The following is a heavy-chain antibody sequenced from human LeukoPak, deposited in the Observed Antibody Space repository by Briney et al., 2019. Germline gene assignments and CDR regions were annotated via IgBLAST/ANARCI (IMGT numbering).Heavy chain of an antibody. V-gene: IGHV4-39*01. D-gene: IGHD2/OR15-2a*01. CDR3: VRGAMVSKPGDF. Sequence: SETLSFTCSVSGVSVNSRSFYWNWVRQPPGKGLEWLGSVYSSGNVYQSPSLQSRGAISVDASNNSFSLTLKSVTAADTAVYFCVRGAMVSKPGDFWGQGALVIVSS. CDR2: VYSSGNV. J-gene: IGHJ4*02. CDR1: GVSVNSRSFY.